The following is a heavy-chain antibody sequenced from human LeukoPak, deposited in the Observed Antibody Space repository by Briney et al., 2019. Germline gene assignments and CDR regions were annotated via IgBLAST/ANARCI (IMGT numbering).Heavy chain of an antibody. CDR2: ISSSSSYI. CDR3: ARRGYHDYSGFDY. D-gene: IGHD1-26*01. Sequence: PGGSLRLSCAASGFTFSRHSINWVRQAPGKGLEWVSSISSSSSYIYYADSVKGRFTISRDNSKNSLYLQMKSLRAEDTALYYCARRGYHDYSGFDYWGQGTLVTVSS. J-gene: IGHJ4*02. V-gene: IGHV3-21*01. CDR1: GFTFSRHS.